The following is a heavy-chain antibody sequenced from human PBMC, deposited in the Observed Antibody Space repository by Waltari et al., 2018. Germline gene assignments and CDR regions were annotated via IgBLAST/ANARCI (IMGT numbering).Heavy chain of an antibody. V-gene: IGHV3-53*01. CDR1: GFTVRNY. CDR3: ATSMAVAGKGRGWFDS. J-gene: IGHJ5*01. CDR2: IYTGGST. D-gene: IGHD6-19*01. Sequence: EVQLVESGGGLIQPGGSLRLSCAASGFTVRNYMSWVRQAPGKGLGWGSVIYTGGSTDYADSVKGRFTISRDNSKNTLYLQMNSLRAEDTAVYYCATSMAVAGKGRGWFDSWGQGTLVTVSS.